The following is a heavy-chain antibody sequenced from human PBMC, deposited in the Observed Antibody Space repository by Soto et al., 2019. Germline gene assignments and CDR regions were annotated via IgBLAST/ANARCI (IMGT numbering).Heavy chain of an antibody. D-gene: IGHD2-15*01. CDR2: ISYDGSNK. J-gene: IGHJ4*02. CDR1: GFTFSSYA. Sequence: QVQLVESGGGVVQPGRSLRLSCAASGFTFSSYAMHWVRQAPGKGLEWVAVISYDGSNKYYADSVKGRFTISRDNSKNALELQMNSLRAEDTAVYYCARDLCSGGRCYSIYWGQGALVTVSS. CDR3: ARDLCSGGRCYSIY. V-gene: IGHV3-30-3*01.